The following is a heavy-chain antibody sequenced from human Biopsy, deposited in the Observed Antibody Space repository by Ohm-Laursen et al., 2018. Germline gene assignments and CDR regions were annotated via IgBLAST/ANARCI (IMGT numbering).Heavy chain of an antibody. Sequence: ASVKVSCKASGNTFATYHIHWVRQAPGQGLEWMGEISPSGSTTSFSQKFQGRITMTRDTSTGTVYMDLNSLGSEDTAVYYCARAGVGSDGTDSYYYGMDVWGPGTTVTVSS. D-gene: IGHD5-24*01. CDR2: ISPSGSTT. V-gene: IGHV1-46*01. CDR1: GNTFATYH. J-gene: IGHJ6*02. CDR3: ARAGVGSDGTDSYYYGMDV.